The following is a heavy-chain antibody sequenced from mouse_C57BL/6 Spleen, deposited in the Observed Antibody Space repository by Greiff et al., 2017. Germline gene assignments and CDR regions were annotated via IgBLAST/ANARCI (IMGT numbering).Heavy chain of an antibody. V-gene: IGHV1-53*01. D-gene: IGHD2-3*01. CDR3: ASSSYDGYYVEFAY. J-gene: IGHJ3*01. Sequence: QVQLQQSGTELVKPGASVKLSCKASGYTFTSYWMHWVKQRPGQGLEWIGNINPSNGGTNYNEKFKSKATLTVDKSSSTAYMQLSSLTSEDAAVYYYASSSYDGYYVEFAYWGQGTLVTVSA. CDR2: INPSNGGT. CDR1: GYTFTSYW.